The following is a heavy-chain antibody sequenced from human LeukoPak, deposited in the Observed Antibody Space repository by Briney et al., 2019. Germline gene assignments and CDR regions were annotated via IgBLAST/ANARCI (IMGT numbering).Heavy chain of an antibody. J-gene: IGHJ4*02. D-gene: IGHD3-22*01. CDR1: GSSFTSYW. V-gene: IGHV5-51*01. CDR3: ARRANYYDSSGYYYYFDY. CDR2: IYPGESDT. Sequence: GESLQISCQGSGSSFTSYWIGWVRPLPGKGLEWMGIIYPGESDTRYSPSFQGQVTISADKSISTAYLQWSSLKASDTAMYYCARRANYYDSSGYYYYFDYWGQGTLVTVSS.